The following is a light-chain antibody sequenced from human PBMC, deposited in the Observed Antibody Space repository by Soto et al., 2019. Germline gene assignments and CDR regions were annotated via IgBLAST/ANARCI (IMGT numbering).Light chain of an antibody. J-gene: IGLJ1*01. CDR1: SSDVGGYNY. Sequence: QSVQTQPASVSGSPGQAITISCTGTSSDVGGYNYVSWYQQHPGKAPKLMIYEVSNRPSGVSDRFSGSKSGNTASLTISGLQAEDEADYYCTSYTSSSTPVFGTGTKLTVL. V-gene: IGLV2-14*01. CDR2: EVS. CDR3: TSYTSSSTPV.